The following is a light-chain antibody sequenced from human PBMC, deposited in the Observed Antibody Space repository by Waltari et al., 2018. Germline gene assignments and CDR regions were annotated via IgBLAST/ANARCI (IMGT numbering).Light chain of an antibody. CDR1: QGISSY. CDR3: QQLSSQPLT. CDR2: SAS. J-gene: IGKJ4*01. V-gene: IGKV1-9*01. Sequence: DIQLTQSPSFLSASVGYRVTITCRASQGISSYVAWYQQNPGRAPRLLIHSASTLQSGVPSRFSGSGSGTEFTLTISSLQPEDFASDYCQQLSSQPLTFGGGTKVEI.